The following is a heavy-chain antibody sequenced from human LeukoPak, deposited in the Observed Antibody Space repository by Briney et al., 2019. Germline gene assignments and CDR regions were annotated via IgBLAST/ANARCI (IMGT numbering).Heavy chain of an antibody. D-gene: IGHD3-16*01. CDR3: ARVRYRLAETYIDY. CDR2: FDPEDGET. V-gene: IGHV1-24*01. CDR1: GYTLTELS. J-gene: IGHJ4*02. Sequence: GASVKVSCKVSGYTLTELSMHWVRQAPGKGLEWMGGFDPEDGETIYAQKFQGRVTMTRDTSISTAYMELSRLRSDDPAVYYCARVRYRLAETYIDYWGQGTLVTVSS.